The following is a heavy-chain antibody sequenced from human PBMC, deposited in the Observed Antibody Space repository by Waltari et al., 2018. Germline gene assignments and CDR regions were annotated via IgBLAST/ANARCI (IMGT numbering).Heavy chain of an antibody. CDR3: ARALYGDLLYYYYGMDV. CDR1: GGSISSSNW. J-gene: IGHJ6*02. CDR2: IYQSEGS. V-gene: IGHV4-4*02. D-gene: IGHD4-17*01. Sequence: QVQLQESGPGLVKPSGTLSLTCAVSGGSISSSNWWSWVRQPPGKGLEWIGEIYQSEGSNDNPSLKSRVTISVDKSKTQFALKLSSVTAADTAVYYCARALYGDLLYYYYGMDVWGQGTTVTFS.